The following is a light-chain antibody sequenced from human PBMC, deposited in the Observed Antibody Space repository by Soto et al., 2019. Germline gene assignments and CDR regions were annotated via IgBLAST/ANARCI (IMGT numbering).Light chain of an antibody. CDR1: SSDVGGYNY. V-gene: IGLV2-14*01. CDR2: EVS. CDR3: SSYTSSSTQV. J-gene: IGLJ1*01. Sequence: QSALTQPASVSGSPGQSITISCTGTSSDVGGYNYVSWYQQHPGKAPKLMIYEVSNRPSGVSNRFSGSKSGNTASLTISGLHAEDDADYYFSSYTSSSTQVFGTGSQLTVL.